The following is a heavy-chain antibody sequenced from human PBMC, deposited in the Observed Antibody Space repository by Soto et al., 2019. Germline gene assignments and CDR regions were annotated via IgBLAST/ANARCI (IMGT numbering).Heavy chain of an antibody. CDR1: GFTFSSYA. CDR2: ISYDGSNK. Sequence: SLRLSCAASGFTFSSYAMHWVRQAPGKGLERVAVISYDGSNKYYADSVKGRFTISRDNSKNTLYLQMNSLRAEDTAVYYCARTNWNYVRYYYYGMDVWGQGTTVTVSS. J-gene: IGHJ6*02. D-gene: IGHD1-7*01. CDR3: ARTNWNYVRYYYYGMDV. V-gene: IGHV3-30-3*01.